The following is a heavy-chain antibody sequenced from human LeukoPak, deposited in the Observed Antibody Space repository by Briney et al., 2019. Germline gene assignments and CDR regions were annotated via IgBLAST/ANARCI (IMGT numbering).Heavy chain of an antibody. V-gene: IGHV3-21*06. J-gene: IGHJ3*02. CDR1: GFTFGDYP. D-gene: IGHD6-13*01. CDR2: ITSISSSI. CDR3: ARARGSSWSTDAFDI. Sequence: GGSLRLSCTASGFTFGDYPMSWVRQAPGKGLEWVSSITSISSSINYADSVKGRFTISRDNAKNSIYVQMKSLRAEDTAVYYCARARGSSWSTDAFDIWGQGTMVTVSS.